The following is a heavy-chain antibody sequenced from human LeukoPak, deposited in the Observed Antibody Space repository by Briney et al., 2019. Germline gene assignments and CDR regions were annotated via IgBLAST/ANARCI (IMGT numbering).Heavy chain of an antibody. CDR3: AKAHSGYCSSTSCYKGLDY. CDR2: IRYEGGNK. V-gene: IGHV3-30*02. D-gene: IGHD2-2*02. J-gene: IGHJ4*02. Sequence: PVGSLRLSCAASGFTFSSYGMHSVRQAPGKGLEWVACIRYEGGNKYYAHSVKGRFTIPRNNSKNTPYLQMNSLRAEDTAVYYCAKAHSGYCSSTSCYKGLDYWGQGTLDTVSS. CDR1: GFTFSSYG.